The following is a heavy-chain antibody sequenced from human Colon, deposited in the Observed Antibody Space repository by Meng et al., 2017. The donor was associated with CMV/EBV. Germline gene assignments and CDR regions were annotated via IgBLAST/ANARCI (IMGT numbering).Heavy chain of an antibody. CDR3: VRSSGWSLFDY. J-gene: IGHJ4*02. Sequence: VSLMHSGAGGKEPGASFEVSCNTSESTFSDYYMHWVRQAPGQGLEWMGWIRTDGSATNYAQKFRGRVTMTRDASVSTAYMELSGLTSDDTAVYFCVRSSGWSLFDYWGPGALVTVSS. CDR2: IRTDGSAT. CDR1: ESTFSDYY. D-gene: IGHD6-19*01. V-gene: IGHV1-2*02.